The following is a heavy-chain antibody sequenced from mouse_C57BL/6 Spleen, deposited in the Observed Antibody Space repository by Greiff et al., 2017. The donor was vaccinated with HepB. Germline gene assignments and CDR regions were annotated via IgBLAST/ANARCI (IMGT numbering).Heavy chain of an antibody. V-gene: IGHV1-69*01. CDR1: GYTFTSYW. CDR2: IDPSDSYT. Sequence: QVQLQQPGAELVMPGASVKLSCKASGYTFTSYWMHWVKQRPGQGLEWIGEIDPSDSYTNYNQKFKGKSTLTVDKSASTAYMQLSSLTSEDSAVYYCARRDYCSRYFDVWGTGTTVTVSS. J-gene: IGHJ1*03. D-gene: IGHD1-1*01. CDR3: ARRDYCSRYFDV.